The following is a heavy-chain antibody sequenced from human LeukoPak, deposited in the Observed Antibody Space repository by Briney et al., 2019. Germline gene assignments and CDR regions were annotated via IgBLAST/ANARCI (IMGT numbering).Heavy chain of an antibody. CDR3: ARDSGPLAF. V-gene: IGHV3-74*01. CDR1: GFTFSSYW. J-gene: IGHJ4*02. D-gene: IGHD3-10*01. Sequence: PGGSLRLSCAASGFTFSSYWMHWVRQAPGKGLVWVSRIRSDGSNTRYADSVKGRFTISRDNAKNTLYLQMNSLRADDTAVYYCARDSGPLAFRGQGTLVTVSS. CDR2: IRSDGSNT.